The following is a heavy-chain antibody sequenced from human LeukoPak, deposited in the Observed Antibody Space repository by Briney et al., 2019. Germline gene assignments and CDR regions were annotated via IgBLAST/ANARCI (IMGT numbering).Heavy chain of an antibody. CDR3: ARETITVAGTYLDY. J-gene: IGHJ4*02. CDR2: IYYSGNT. Sequence: SETLSLTCTVSGGSISSYYWSWIRQPPGKGLEWIGYIYYSGNTYYNPSLKSRVTISVDTSKNQFSLKLSSVTAADTAMYYCARETITVAGTYLDYWGQGTLVTVSS. CDR1: GGSISSYY. V-gene: IGHV4-59*12. D-gene: IGHD6-19*01.